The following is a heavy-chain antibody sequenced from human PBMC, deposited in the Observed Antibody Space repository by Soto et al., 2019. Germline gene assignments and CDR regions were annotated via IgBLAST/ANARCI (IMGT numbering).Heavy chain of an antibody. J-gene: IGHJ3*02. CDR2: IIPIFGTA. Sequence: GASVEVSCKASGANFSSYAISWVRQAPGQGLEWMGGIIPIFGTANYAQKFQGRVTITADESTSTAYMELSSLRSEDTAVYYCARDPSYYYDSSGYPGYAYDICGQGPMVTVSS. CDR1: GANFSSYA. V-gene: IGHV1-69*13. CDR3: ARDPSYYYDSSGYPGYAYDI. D-gene: IGHD3-22*01.